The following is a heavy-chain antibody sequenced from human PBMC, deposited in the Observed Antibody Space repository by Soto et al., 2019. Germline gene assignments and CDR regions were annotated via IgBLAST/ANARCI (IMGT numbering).Heavy chain of an antibody. D-gene: IGHD2-15*01. Sequence: SETLSLTCTVSGGSISSSSYYWGWIRQPPGKGLEWIGSIYYSGSTYYNPSLKSRVTISVDTSKNQFSLKLSSVTAVDTAVYYCARQGIVVVVAATPYYFDYWGQGTLVTVSS. CDR2: IYYSGST. CDR1: GGSISSSSYY. J-gene: IGHJ4*02. CDR3: ARQGIVVVVAATPYYFDY. V-gene: IGHV4-39*01.